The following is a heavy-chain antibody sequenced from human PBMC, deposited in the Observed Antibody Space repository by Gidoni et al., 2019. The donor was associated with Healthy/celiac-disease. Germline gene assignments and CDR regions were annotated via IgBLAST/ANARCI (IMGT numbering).Heavy chain of an antibody. Sequence: ELQLVQSGAEAKKHGESLTISCKGSGYSFTSYWLGWVRQMPGKGLEWMVIIYPGDSDTRYSPSFQGQVTIAADKSISTAYLQWSSLKASDTAMYYCARSATMVRGVIIHPFDYWGQGTLVTVSS. V-gene: IGHV5-51*01. CDR1: GYSFTSYW. CDR2: IYPGDSDT. CDR3: ARSATMVRGVIIHPFDY. J-gene: IGHJ4*02. D-gene: IGHD3-10*01.